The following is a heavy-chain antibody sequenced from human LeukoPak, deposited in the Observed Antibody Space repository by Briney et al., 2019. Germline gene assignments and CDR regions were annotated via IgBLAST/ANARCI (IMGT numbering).Heavy chain of an antibody. CDR1: GGSISSGDYY. J-gene: IGHJ4*02. V-gene: IGHV4-39*07. D-gene: IGHD4-11*01. CDR3: ARGRGTVTTPYFDY. CDR2: INHSGST. Sequence: PSETLSLTCTVSGGSISSGDYYWSWIRQPPGKGLEWIGEINHSGSTNYNPSLKSRVTISVDTSKNQFSLKLSSVTAADTAVYYCARGRGTVTTPYFDYWGQGTLVTVSS.